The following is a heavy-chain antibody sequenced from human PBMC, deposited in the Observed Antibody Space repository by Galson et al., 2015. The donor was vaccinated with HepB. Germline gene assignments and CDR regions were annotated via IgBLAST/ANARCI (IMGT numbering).Heavy chain of an antibody. J-gene: IGHJ4*02. D-gene: IGHD1-1*01. CDR1: GFTFSRLG. CDR2: IGVSSTT. CDR3: AKGTTDIDY. Sequence: SLRLSCAASGFTFSRLGMTWVRQAPGKGLECVAAIGVSSTTDYADSVKGRFTISRDNSKNMLFLRMNNLRAEDTSVYYCAKGTTDIDYWGQGTLVTVSS. V-gene: IGHV3-23*01.